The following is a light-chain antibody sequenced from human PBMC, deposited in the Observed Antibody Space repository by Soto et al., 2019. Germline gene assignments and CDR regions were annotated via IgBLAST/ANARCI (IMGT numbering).Light chain of an antibody. CDR3: AAWDDSPNGPV. CDR2: SNN. J-gene: IGLJ1*01. V-gene: IGLV1-44*01. CDR1: SSNIGSNT. Sequence: QSALTQPPSASGTPGQRVTISCSGSSSNIGSNTVNWYQQLPGTAPKLLIYSNNQRPSGVPDRFSGSKSGTSASLAISGLQSEDEADYYCAAWDDSPNGPVLGTGTKATVL.